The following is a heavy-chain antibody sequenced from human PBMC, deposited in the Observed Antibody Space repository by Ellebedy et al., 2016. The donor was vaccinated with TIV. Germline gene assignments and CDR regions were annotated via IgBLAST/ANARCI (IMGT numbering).Heavy chain of an antibody. J-gene: IGHJ4*02. Sequence: GGSLRLSXAASGFTFSSYAMSWVRQAPGKGLEWVSAISGSGGSTYYADSVKGRFTISRDNAKNSLYLQVNNLRVEDTAVYYCARDSLTSWSLYFDSWGQGTLVTVSS. V-gene: IGHV3-23*01. CDR1: GFTFSSYA. D-gene: IGHD2-2*01. CDR3: ARDSLTSWSLYFDS. CDR2: ISGSGGST.